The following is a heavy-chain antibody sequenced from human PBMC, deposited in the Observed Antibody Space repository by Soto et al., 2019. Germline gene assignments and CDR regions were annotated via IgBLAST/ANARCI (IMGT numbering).Heavy chain of an antibody. J-gene: IGHJ3*02. CDR2: ISNDGNRK. D-gene: IGHD6-6*01. Sequence: AGSLRLSCAASGFSFSSYGMHWVRQAPGRGLEWVTVISNDGNRKYYGESVKGRFSVSRDNDKDTLYLQMNGLRPEDTGVYYCAKDRRQLSALDMWGQGTTVTVSS. CDR3: AKDRRQLSALDM. V-gene: IGHV3-30*18. CDR1: GFSFSSYG.